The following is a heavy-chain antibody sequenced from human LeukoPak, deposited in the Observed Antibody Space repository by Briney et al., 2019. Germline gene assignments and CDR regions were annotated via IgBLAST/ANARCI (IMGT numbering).Heavy chain of an antibody. Sequence: ASVKVSCKASGYTFTSYGISWVRQAPGQGLEWMGWIHAYNSNTNYAQKLQGRVTITTDTSTSTAYMELRSLRSDNTAVYYCARGETSRWFDYWGQGTLVTVSS. CDR2: IHAYNSNT. V-gene: IGHV1-18*01. CDR1: GYTFTSYG. CDR3: ARGETSRWFDY. J-gene: IGHJ4*02. D-gene: IGHD3-16*02.